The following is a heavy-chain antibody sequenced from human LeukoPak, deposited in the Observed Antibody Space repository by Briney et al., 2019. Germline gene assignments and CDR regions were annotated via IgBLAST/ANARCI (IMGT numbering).Heavy chain of an antibody. CDR3: ARTTVTSIAFDY. CDR1: GGSISTYY. CDR2: LYNSGNP. Sequence: SETLSLTCTVSGGSISTYYWSWIRQPPGKRLEWIGYLYNSGNPNYNPSLKSRVTISVDTSKNQFSLKVSSVTAADTAVYYCARTTVTSIAFDYWGQGTLVTASS. D-gene: IGHD4-11*01. V-gene: IGHV4-59*01. J-gene: IGHJ4*02.